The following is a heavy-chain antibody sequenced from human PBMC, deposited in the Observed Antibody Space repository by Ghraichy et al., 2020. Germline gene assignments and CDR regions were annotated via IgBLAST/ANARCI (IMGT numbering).Heavy chain of an antibody. J-gene: IGHJ4*02. CDR2: IYYSGST. CDR1: GGSISSGGYY. Sequence: SETLSLTCTVSGGSISSGGYYWSWIRQHPGKGLEWIGYIYYSGSTYYNPSLKSRVTISVDTSKNQFSLKLSSVTAADTAVYYCARAIGMATSTGYYFYYWGQGTLVNVSS. CDR3: ARAIGMATSTGYYFYY. V-gene: IGHV4-31*03. D-gene: IGHD5-24*01.